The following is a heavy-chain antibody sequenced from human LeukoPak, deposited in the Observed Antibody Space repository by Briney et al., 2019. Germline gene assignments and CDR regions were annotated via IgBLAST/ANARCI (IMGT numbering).Heavy chain of an antibody. CDR3: ARGRVAGYFFDY. D-gene: IGHD6-19*01. V-gene: IGHV4-34*01. CDR2: IHHSGAT. J-gene: IGHJ4*02. Sequence: PSETLSLTCAVYGESFSGYYFTWIRQPPGKGLESIGEIHHSGATSCKPSLKSRVTISLDASKNQISLRLRSVTAADTAVYYCARGRVAGYFFDYWGQGTLVTVSS. CDR1: GESFSGYY.